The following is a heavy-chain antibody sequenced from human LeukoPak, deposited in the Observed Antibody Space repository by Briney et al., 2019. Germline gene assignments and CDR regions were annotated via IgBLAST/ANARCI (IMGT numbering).Heavy chain of an antibody. J-gene: IGHJ4*02. CDR2: MYHSGSA. V-gene: IGHV4-38-2*02. CDR3: ARGYSYGYFSY. CDR1: GYAISSGYY. Sequence: SETLSLTCIVSGYAISSGYYWGWIRQPPGKGLEYIGSMYHSGSAYYNPSLKSRVTISVDTSKNQFSLKLSSVTAADTAVYYCARGYSYGYFSYWGQGTLVTVSS. D-gene: IGHD5-18*01.